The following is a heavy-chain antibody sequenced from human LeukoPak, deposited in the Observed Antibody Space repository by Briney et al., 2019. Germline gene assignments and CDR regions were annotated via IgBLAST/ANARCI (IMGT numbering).Heavy chain of an antibody. CDR1: GXSFSAHW. CDR3: ASVYAGDFDY. CDR2: IDPSDSHI. J-gene: IGHJ4*02. V-gene: IGHV5-10-1*01. Sequence: GESLKISCQGSGXSFSAHWITWVRQMLGKGLEWMGRIDPSDSHINYSPSFQGHVTISLDKSISTAYLQWSSLKASDTAMYYCASVYAGDFDYWGQGTLVTVSS. D-gene: IGHD2-8*01.